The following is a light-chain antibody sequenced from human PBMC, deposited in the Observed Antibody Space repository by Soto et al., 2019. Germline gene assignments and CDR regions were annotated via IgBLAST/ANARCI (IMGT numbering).Light chain of an antibody. Sequence: QSVLTQPPSASGTPGQRVTISCSGSNSNIGRQSVHWYQQLPETAPRLLIDSNNERPSGVPDRFSGSKSGTSASLAISGLQSEDEADYYCAAWDGSLKAYVFGTGTKVTAL. CDR3: AAWDGSLKAYV. CDR1: NSNIGRQS. J-gene: IGLJ1*01. CDR2: SNN. V-gene: IGLV1-44*01.